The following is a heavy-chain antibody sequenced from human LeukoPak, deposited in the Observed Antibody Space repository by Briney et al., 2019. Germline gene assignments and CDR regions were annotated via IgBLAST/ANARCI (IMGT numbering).Heavy chain of an antibody. Sequence: GGSLRLSCAASGFNFGDYAMHWVRQAPGKGLEWVSGISWNSGSISYADSVKGRFTISRDNARNSLFLQMNSLRPEDTAFYYCAKDKDAYYDSLDSWGQGTLVTVSS. V-gene: IGHV3-9*01. D-gene: IGHD3-22*01. CDR3: AKDKDAYYDSLDS. J-gene: IGHJ4*02. CDR2: ISWNSGSI. CDR1: GFNFGDYA.